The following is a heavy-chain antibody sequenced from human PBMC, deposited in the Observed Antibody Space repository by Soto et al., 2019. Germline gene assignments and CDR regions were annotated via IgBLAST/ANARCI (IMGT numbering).Heavy chain of an antibody. CDR1: GFTFSRFD. Sequence: EVQLLESGGGLVQPGGSLRLSCAASGFTFSRFDMSWVRQAPGKGLQWVAGISLGGGSTYYTDSVKCRFTISRDNSQNTLYLQMNSLRGEDTAVYYCAKTVSIAVVAAPNFDSWGQGTLVTVSS. CDR3: AKTVSIAVVAAPNFDS. V-gene: IGHV3-23*01. CDR2: ISLGGGST. J-gene: IGHJ4*02. D-gene: IGHD2-15*01.